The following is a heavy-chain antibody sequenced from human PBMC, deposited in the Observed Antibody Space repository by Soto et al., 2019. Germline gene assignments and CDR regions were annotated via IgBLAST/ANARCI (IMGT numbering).Heavy chain of an antibody. Sequence: QLQLQESGSGLVKPSQTLSLTSAVSGGSITRGGYSCTWFRHPPGKGREGIGYIYHSGSTYYNPSLKSRVTISVDRSKNQFSLKLSSVTAADTAVYYCARGMTTVTTFDYWGQGTLVTVSS. D-gene: IGHD4-17*01. CDR1: GGSITRGGYS. CDR2: IYHSGST. CDR3: ARGMTTVTTFDY. V-gene: IGHV4-30-2*01. J-gene: IGHJ4*02.